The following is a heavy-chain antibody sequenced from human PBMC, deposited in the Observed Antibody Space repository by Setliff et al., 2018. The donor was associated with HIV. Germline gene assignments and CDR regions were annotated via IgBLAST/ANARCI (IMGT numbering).Heavy chain of an antibody. J-gene: IGHJ3*02. CDR2: IYPGDSDT. CDR1: GYTFTNYW. V-gene: IGHV5-51*01. CDR3: ARFPPMLSGSYVRGAFDI. Sequence: PGESLKISCKGSGYTFTNYWIGWVRQMPGKGLECMGIIYPGDSDTRYSPSFQGQVTISADKSISTAYLQWSSLKASDTAMYYCARFPPMLSGSYVRGAFDIWGQGTMVTVSS. D-gene: IGHD1-26*01.